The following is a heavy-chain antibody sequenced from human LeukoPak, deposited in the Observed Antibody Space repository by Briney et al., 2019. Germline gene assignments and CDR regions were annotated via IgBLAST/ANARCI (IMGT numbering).Heavy chain of an antibody. Sequence: GGSLRLSCGASRFTFSSYAMSWVRQAPGKGLEWVSVISGSGGSTYYADSVKGRLTISRDNSKNTLYLQMNSLRAEDTAVYYCATTRYNYGYYFDYWGQGTLVAVSS. J-gene: IGHJ4*02. CDR2: ISGSGGST. D-gene: IGHD5-18*01. CDR3: ATTRYNYGYYFDY. CDR1: RFTFSSYA. V-gene: IGHV3-23*01.